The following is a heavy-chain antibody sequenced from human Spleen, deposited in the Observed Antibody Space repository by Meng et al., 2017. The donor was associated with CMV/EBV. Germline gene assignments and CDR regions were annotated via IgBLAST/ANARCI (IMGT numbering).Heavy chain of an antibody. V-gene: IGHV1-2*02. CDR2: INPYRGGT. CDR1: GYTFTGYY. Sequence: ASVKVSCKTSGYTFTGYYIHWVRQDPGHGLEWMGWINPYRGGTNYAQKFQGRVTMTRDTSLSTAYMELSRLRSDDTAVYYCARDGWFGQRFDYWGQGTLVTVSS. J-gene: IGHJ4*02. CDR3: ARDGWFGQRFDY. D-gene: IGHD3-10*01.